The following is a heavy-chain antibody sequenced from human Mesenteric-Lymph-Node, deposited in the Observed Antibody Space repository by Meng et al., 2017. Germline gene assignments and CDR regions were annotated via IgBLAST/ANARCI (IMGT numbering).Heavy chain of an antibody. V-gene: IGHV3-7*01. CDR2: TNEEGSVR. Sequence: GESLKISCAASGFTFSDYYMSWIRQAPGKGLELVAITNEEGSVRKYEGSVKGRFTISRDNAKNSLYLQMNSLGGEDTAVYYCARDPGFGAYDIWGQGTLVTVSS. D-gene: IGHD3-3*01. CDR3: ARDPGFGAYDI. CDR1: GFTFSDYY. J-gene: IGHJ3*02.